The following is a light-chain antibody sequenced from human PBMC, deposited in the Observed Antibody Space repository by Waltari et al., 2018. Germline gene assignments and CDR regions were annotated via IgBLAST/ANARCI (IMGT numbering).Light chain of an antibody. V-gene: IGLV2-14*01. Sequence: QSALTQSASVSGSPGQSITISCTGSHTDVGASNYVSWYRPHPGKVPKVVIFAVSSRPTGVSHRFSGSKSGNTASLAISGLETEDEADYYCGSYTTSNTHVFGTGTRVSVL. J-gene: IGLJ1*01. CDR2: AVS. CDR1: HTDVGASNY. CDR3: GSYTTSNTHV.